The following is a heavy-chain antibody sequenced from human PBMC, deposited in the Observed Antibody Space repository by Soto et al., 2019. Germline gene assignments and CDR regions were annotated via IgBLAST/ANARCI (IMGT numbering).Heavy chain of an antibody. CDR3: TTDSVGYDIDY. D-gene: IGHD5-12*01. J-gene: IGHJ4*02. Sequence: PGGSLRLSCAASGFTFINAWMSWGRQAPGKGLEWVGRIKSKTDGGTTDYAAPVKGRFTISRDDSKNTLYLQMNSLKTEDTAVYYCTTDSVGYDIDYWGQGTLVTVSS. CDR2: IKSKTDGGTT. CDR1: GFTFINAW. V-gene: IGHV3-15*01.